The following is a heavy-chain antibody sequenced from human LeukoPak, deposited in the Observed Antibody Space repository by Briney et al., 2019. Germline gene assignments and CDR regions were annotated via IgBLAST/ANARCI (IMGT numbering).Heavy chain of an antibody. Sequence: GGSLRLSCTASGFTFGDYAMSWVRQAPGKGPEWVGSIRSKLYGGTTEYAASVKGRFTISREDSKSIAYLQMNSLKTEDTAVYYCTRDSTGGDYYFDYWGQGTLVTVSS. D-gene: IGHD2-21*02. CDR3: TRDSTGGDYYFDY. CDR2: IRSKLYGGTT. CDR1: GFTFGDYA. V-gene: IGHV3-49*04. J-gene: IGHJ4*02.